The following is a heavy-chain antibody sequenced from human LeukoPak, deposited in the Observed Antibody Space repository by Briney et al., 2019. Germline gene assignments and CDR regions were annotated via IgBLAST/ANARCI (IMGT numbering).Heavy chain of an antibody. J-gene: IGHJ4*02. CDR3: ARLNSGSHWGGFDY. V-gene: IGHV4-61*02. CDR1: GGSISSGSDY. D-gene: IGHD1-26*01. CDR2: ISATGST. Sequence: SETLSLTCTVSGGSISSGSDYWSWIRQPAGKGLEWIGRISATGSTNSNPSLKSRVTISVDTSKSQFSLKLTSVTAADTAVYFCARLNSGSHWGGFDYWGQGTLVTVSS.